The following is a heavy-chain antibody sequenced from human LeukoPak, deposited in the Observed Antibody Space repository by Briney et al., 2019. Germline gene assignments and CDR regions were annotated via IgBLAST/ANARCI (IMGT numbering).Heavy chain of an antibody. J-gene: IGHJ4*02. CDR1: GYSFTSYW. Sequence: GESLRLSCKGSGYSFTSYWIGWVRQMPGKGLEWMGIIYPGDSDTRYSPSFQGQVTISADKSISTAYLQWSSLKASDTAMYYCARQERYSGSYSPQYYFDYWGQGTLVTVSS. CDR2: IYPGDSDT. CDR3: ARQERYSGSYSPQYYFDY. D-gene: IGHD1-26*01. V-gene: IGHV5-51*01.